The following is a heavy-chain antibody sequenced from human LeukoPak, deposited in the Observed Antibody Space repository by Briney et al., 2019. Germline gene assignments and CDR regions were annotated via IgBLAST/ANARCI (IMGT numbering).Heavy chain of an antibody. J-gene: IGHJ4*02. Sequence: SVKVSCKASGGTFSSYAISWVRQAPGQGLEWMGGVIPIFGTANYAQKFQGRVTITADKSTSTAYMELSSLRSEDTAVYYCASSPIDSSGWYYFDYWGQGTLVTVSS. CDR3: ASSPIDSSGWYYFDY. D-gene: IGHD6-19*01. CDR1: GGTFSSYA. CDR2: VIPIFGTA. V-gene: IGHV1-69*06.